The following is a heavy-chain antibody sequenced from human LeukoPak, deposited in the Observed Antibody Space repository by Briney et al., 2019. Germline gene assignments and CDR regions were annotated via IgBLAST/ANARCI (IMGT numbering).Heavy chain of an antibody. J-gene: IGHJ4*02. CDR3: ARDGGSAGALY. CDR1: GGSISSGSYY. D-gene: IGHD6-13*01. CDR2: IYTSGST. V-gene: IGHV4-61*02. Sequence: SQTLSLTCTVSGGSISSGSYYWSWIRQPAGKGLEWIGRIYTSGSTNYNPSLKSRVTISGDTSKNQFSLNLSSVTAADTAVYYCARDGGSAGALYWGQGTLVTVSS.